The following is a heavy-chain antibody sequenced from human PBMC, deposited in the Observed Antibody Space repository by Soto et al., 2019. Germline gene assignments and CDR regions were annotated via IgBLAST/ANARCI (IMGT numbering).Heavy chain of an antibody. CDR3: ASLMGAPTSHNYFYGMDV. Sequence: TGGSLRLPCTASGFTFNRYVLSWVRQAPGKGLEWVSGISGSGDETNYADSVKGRFTISRDNTKNAVHLQMNRLSADDTAVYYCASLMGAPTSHNYFYGMDVWGQGTTVTVSS. V-gene: IGHV3-23*01. CDR2: ISGSGDET. CDR1: GFTFNRYV. J-gene: IGHJ6*02. D-gene: IGHD2-8*01.